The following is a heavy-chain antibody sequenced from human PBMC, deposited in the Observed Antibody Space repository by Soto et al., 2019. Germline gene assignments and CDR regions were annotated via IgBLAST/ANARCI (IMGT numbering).Heavy chain of an antibody. CDR1: GAAVSSDY. V-gene: IGHV4-59*08. CDR3: ARYYDFWTGLDY. Sequence: PSETLSLTCSVSGAAVSSDYWSWIRQPPDKGLEWIGYMHHSGTANYNPSLESRVTISVDTSKNQFSLGLNSVTAADTAVYYCARYYDFWTGLDYWGQGTLVTVSS. CDR2: MHHSGTA. D-gene: IGHD3-3*01. J-gene: IGHJ4*02.